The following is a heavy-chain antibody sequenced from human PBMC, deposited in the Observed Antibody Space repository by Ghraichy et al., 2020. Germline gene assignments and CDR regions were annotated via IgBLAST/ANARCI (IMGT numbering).Heavy chain of an antibody. D-gene: IGHD3-22*01. J-gene: IGHJ4*02. V-gene: IGHV3-48*03. CDR3: ARTDYYDSSGYLVDY. CDR1: GFTFTSYE. CDR2: ISSSGSTI. Sequence: GESLNISCAASGFTFTSYEMNWVRQAPGKGLEWVSYISSSGSTIYYADSVKGRFTISRDNAKNSLYLQMNSLRVEDTALYYCARTDYYDSSGYLVDYWGQGTLVTVSS.